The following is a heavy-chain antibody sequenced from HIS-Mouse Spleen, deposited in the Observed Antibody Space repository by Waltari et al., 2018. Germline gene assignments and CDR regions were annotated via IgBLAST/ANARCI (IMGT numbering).Heavy chain of an antibody. CDR1: GYSISSGFY. Sequence: QVQLQESGPGLVKPSETLSLTCTVPGYSISSGFYWGWIRQPPGKGLEWIGSIYHSGSTYYNPSLKSRVTISVDTSKNQFSLKLSSVTAADTAVYYCAREVTGTTNFQHWGQGTLVTVSS. D-gene: IGHD1-7*01. CDR3: AREVTGTTNFQH. J-gene: IGHJ1*01. V-gene: IGHV4-38-2*02. CDR2: IYHSGST.